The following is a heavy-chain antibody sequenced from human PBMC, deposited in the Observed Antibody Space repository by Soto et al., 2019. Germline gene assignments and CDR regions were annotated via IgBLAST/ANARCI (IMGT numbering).Heavy chain of an antibody. Sequence: GASVKVSCKASGYTFTGYYMHWARQAPGQGLEWMGWINPNSGGTNYAQKFQGWVTMTRDTSISTAYMELSRLRSDDTAVYYCARDISKRLELRGVWFDPWGQGTLVTVSS. D-gene: IGHD1-7*01. CDR2: INPNSGGT. CDR3: ARDISKRLELRGVWFDP. J-gene: IGHJ5*02. V-gene: IGHV1-2*04. CDR1: GYTFTGYY.